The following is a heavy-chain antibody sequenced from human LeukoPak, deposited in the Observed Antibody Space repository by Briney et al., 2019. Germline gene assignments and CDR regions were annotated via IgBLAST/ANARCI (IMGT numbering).Heavy chain of an antibody. CDR2: IYYSGST. V-gene: IGHV4-39*07. D-gene: IGHD2-2*01. Sequence: SETLSLTCTVSGGSISSSSYYWGWIRQPPGKGLEWIGSIYYSGSTYYNPSLKSRVTISVDTSKNQFSLKLSSVTAADTAVYYCARVQYQLLYNWFDPWGQGTLVTVSS. CDR3: ARVQYQLLYNWFDP. CDR1: GGSISSSSYY. J-gene: IGHJ5*02.